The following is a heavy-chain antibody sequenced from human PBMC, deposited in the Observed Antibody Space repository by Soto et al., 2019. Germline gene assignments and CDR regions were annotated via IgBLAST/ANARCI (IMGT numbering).Heavy chain of an antibody. V-gene: IGHV4-38-2*01. CDR1: GYSIASGYY. CDR3: ARTFDYYGMDV. J-gene: IGHJ6*02. Sequence: PSETLSLTCAVSGYSIASGYYWSWIRQSPGKGLEWIGSIYHAGRVYYNPSLNSRVAVSLDTSKNHFSLKLTSVTAADTALYYCARTFDYYGMDVWRQGTTVTVSS. CDR2: IYHAGRV.